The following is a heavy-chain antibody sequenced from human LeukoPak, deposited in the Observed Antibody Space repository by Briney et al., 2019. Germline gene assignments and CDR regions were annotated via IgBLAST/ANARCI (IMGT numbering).Heavy chain of an antibody. D-gene: IGHD3-16*01. CDR1: GGSISSSSYY. CDR2: IYYSGST. CDR3: ARGIRQWGMAPRFDP. J-gene: IGHJ5*02. V-gene: IGHV4-39*07. Sequence: SETLSLTCTVSGGSISSSSYYWGWIRQPPGKGLEWIGSIYYSGSTYYNPSLKSRVTISVDTSKNQFSLNLSSVTAADTAVYYCARGIRQWGMAPRFDPWGQGTLLTVSS.